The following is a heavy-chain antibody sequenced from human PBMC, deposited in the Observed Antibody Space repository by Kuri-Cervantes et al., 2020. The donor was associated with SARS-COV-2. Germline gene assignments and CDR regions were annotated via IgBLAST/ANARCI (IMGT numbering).Heavy chain of an antibody. CDR3: ARGPGVLPTIFGAN. J-gene: IGHJ4*02. CDR2: IRSKAYGGTT. D-gene: IGHD3-3*01. Sequence: GESLKISCTASGFTFGDYAMSWVRQAPGKGLEWVGFIRSKAYGGTTEYAASVKGRFTISRDDSKSIAYLQMNSLKTEDTAVYYCARGPGVLPTIFGANSGQGTLVTVSS. CDR1: GFTFGDYA. V-gene: IGHV3-49*04.